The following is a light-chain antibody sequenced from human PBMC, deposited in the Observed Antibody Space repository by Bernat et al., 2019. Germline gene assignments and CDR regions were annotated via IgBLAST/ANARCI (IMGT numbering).Light chain of an antibody. CDR1: SSDVGGYNY. J-gene: IGLJ1*01. V-gene: IGLV2-8*01. CDR3: SSYSGSNNFV. CDR2: DVN. Sequence: SSASGSPGQSVTISCTGTSSDVGGYNYVSWYQQHPGKAPKLMIYDVNKWPSGVPDRFSGSKSGNTASLTVSGLQAEDEADYYCSSYSGSNNFVFGTGTKVTVL.